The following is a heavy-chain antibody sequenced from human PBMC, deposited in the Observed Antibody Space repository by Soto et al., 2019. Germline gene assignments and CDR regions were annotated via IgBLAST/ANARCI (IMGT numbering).Heavy chain of an antibody. CDR2: IIPVHDIT. D-gene: IGHD3-16*02. CDR3: GRAKSLSGIVTAVYDI. V-gene: IGHV1-69*04. CDR1: GGSFSGYV. Sequence: QVQLVQSGAEVKKPGSSVKVSCMTSGGSFSGYVFTWVRQAPGQGREWMGRIIPVHDITNYAQSLQDRFTITADTSSGTTDMELSMLRSEDTAVYFCGRAKSLSGIVTAVYDIWGQGTMVIVSS. J-gene: IGHJ3*02.